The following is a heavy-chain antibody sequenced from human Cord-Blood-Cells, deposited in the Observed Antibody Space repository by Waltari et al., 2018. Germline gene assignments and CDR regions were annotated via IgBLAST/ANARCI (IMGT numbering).Heavy chain of an antibody. CDR3: AKDRSSGYEKNAFDI. CDR1: GYTFSSYA. CDR2: ISGSGGST. D-gene: IGHD5-12*01. Sequence: EVKLLASGGGLVQPGGSLRLACDASGYTFSSYAMSWVRPAPGQGLEWVSTISGSGGSTYYADSVKGRFTISRDNSKNTLYLQMNSLRAEDTAVYYCAKDRSSGYEKNAFDIWGQGTMVTVSS. J-gene: IGHJ3*02. V-gene: IGHV3-23*01.